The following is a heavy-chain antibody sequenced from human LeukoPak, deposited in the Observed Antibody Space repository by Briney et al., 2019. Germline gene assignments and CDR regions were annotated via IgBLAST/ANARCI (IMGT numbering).Heavy chain of an antibody. D-gene: IGHD2-15*01. V-gene: IGHV4-59*01. CDR3: ARALGGCSGGSCGYYFDY. CDR1: GGSISSYY. CDR2: IYYSGST. J-gene: IGHJ4*02. Sequence: SETLSLTCTVSGGSISSYYWSWIRQPPGKGLEWIGYIYYSGSTNYNPSLKSRVTISVDTSKNQFSLKLSSVTAADTAVYYCARALGGCSGGSCGYYFDYWGQGILVTVSS.